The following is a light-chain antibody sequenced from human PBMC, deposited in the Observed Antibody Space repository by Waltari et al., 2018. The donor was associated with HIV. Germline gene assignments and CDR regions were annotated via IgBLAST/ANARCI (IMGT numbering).Light chain of an antibody. V-gene: IGLV1-47*01. CDR2: RNN. J-gene: IGLJ3*02. Sequence: QPVLTQPPSASGTPGHGVTIPCSGSNSNIGTNFVYWYQHLPGMAPKLLIYRNNRRPSGIPDRFSGSRSGTSASLAISGLRSEDEADYYCATWDDSLIWVFGGGTKLTVL. CDR1: NSNIGTNF. CDR3: ATWDDSLIWV.